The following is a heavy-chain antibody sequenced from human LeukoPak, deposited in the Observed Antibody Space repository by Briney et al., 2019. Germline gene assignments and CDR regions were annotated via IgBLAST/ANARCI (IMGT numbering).Heavy chain of an antibody. J-gene: IGHJ4*02. Sequence: PGGSLRLSCAASGFTFSSYGMHWVRQAPGKGLEWVAFIRYDGSNKYYADSVKGRFTISRDNPKNTLYLQMNSLRAEDTAVYYCAKGGGEYCSSTSCPVDYWGQGTLVTVSS. D-gene: IGHD2-2*01. V-gene: IGHV3-30*02. CDR3: AKGGGEYCSSTSCPVDY. CDR1: GFTFSSYG. CDR2: IRYDGSNK.